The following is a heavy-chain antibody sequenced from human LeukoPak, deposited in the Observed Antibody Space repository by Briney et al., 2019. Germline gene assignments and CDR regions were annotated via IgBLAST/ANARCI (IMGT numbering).Heavy chain of an antibody. D-gene: IGHD3-16*01. CDR1: GGTFSSYA. CDR2: IIPIFGTA. V-gene: IGHV1-69*13. J-gene: IGHJ5*02. CDR3: AREPGGGWSVSYNLFDP. Sequence: SVTVSCMASGGTFSSYAISWVRQAPGQGLEWMGGIIPIFGTANYAQKFQGRVTITADESTSTAYMELRSLRSEDTAVCYCAREPGGGWSVSYNLFDPWGQGTLVTVSS.